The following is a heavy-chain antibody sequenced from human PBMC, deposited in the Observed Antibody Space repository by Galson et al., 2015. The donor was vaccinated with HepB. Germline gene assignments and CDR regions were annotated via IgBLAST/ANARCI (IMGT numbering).Heavy chain of an antibody. J-gene: IGHJ6*02. CDR3: ASESRISSSPYYYYGMDV. CDR1: GGSISSSSYY. CDR2: IYYSGST. D-gene: IGHD6-13*01. V-gene: IGHV4-39*01. Sequence: ETLSLTCTVSGGSISSSSYYWGWIRQPPGKGLEWIGSIYYSGSTYYNPSLKSRVTISVDTSKNQFSLKLSSVTAADTAVYYCASESRISSSPYYYYGMDVWGQGTTVTVSS.